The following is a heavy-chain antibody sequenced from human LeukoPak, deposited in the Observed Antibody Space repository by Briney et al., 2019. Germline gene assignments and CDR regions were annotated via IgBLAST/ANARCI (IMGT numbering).Heavy chain of an antibody. V-gene: IGHV1-46*01. D-gene: IGHD6-13*01. Sequence: GASVKVSCKASGYTFTSYYMHWVRQAPGQGLEWMGIINPSGGSTSHAQKFQGRVTMTRDTSTSTVYMELSSLRSEDTAVYYCARGGYSYYYYYYMDVWGKGTTVTVSS. CDR3: ARGGYSYYYYYYMDV. CDR2: INPSGGST. J-gene: IGHJ6*03. CDR1: GYTFTSYY.